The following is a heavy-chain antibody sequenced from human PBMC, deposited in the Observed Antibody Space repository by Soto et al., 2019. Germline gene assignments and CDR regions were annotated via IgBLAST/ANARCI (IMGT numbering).Heavy chain of an antibody. CDR3: ARDRITGKFVKALDY. J-gene: IGHJ4*02. CDR1: GLTFSSYS. D-gene: IGHD1-20*01. V-gene: IGHV3-21*01. Sequence: PWGSLRLSCPGSGLTFSSYSMNWVRQAPGKGLEWVSSISSSSRYIYYADSLKGRFTISRDNAKNSLYLQTNSLRAEDTALYYCARDRITGKFVKALDYWRQGTMVTASS. CDR2: ISSSSRYI.